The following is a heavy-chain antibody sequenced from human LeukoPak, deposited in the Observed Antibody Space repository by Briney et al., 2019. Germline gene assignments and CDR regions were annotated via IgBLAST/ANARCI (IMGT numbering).Heavy chain of an antibody. CDR2: ISSGSSYI. J-gene: IGHJ6*03. CDR1: GFTFSSYS. V-gene: IGHV3-21*01. CDR3: ACTSGYDFSSYYYYYMDV. D-gene: IGHD5-12*01. Sequence: GGSLRLSCAASGFTFSSYSMNWVRQAPGKVLEWVSSISSGSSYIYYADSVKGRFTISRDNAKNSLYLQMNSLSAEDTAVYYCACTSGYDFSSYYYYYMDVWGKGTTVTVSS.